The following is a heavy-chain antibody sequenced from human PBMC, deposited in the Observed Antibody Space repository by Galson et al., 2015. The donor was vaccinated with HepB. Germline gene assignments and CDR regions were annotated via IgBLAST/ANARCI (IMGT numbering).Heavy chain of an antibody. CDR3: ARVRRWLQLRGPDYFDY. CDR1: GFTFSSYA. J-gene: IGHJ4*02. D-gene: IGHD5-24*01. CDR2: ISYDGSNK. Sequence: SLRLSCAASGFTFSSYAMHWVRQAPGKGLEWVAVISYDGSNKYYADSVKGRFTISRDNSKNTLYLQMNSLRAEDTAVYYCARVRRWLQLRGPDYFDYWGQGTLVTVSS. V-gene: IGHV3-30*04.